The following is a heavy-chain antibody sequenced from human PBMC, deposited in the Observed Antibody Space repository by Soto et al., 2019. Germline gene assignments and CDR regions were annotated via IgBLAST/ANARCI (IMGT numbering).Heavy chain of an antibody. D-gene: IGHD2-21*01. CDR2: ITGSGGAM. CDR1: GFDFSGSE. Sequence: GGSLRLSCTASGFDFSGSEMNWFRQAPGKGLEWVAYITGSGGAMFHADSLKGRFSLSRDNSKNSLFLEMNNLSADDAGVYYCAKVAPFILGSPFWGQGTLVTVSS. CDR3: AKVAPFILGSPF. V-gene: IGHV3-48*03. J-gene: IGHJ4*02.